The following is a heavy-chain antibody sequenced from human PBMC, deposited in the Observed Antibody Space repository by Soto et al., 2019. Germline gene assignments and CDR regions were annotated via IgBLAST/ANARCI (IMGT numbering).Heavy chain of an antibody. D-gene: IGHD4-4*01. J-gene: IGHJ4*02. CDR2: IDPSAGST. V-gene: IGHV1-46*01. Sequence: ASVKVSCKASGYTFTTYFIHWVRQAPGQGLESMGIIDPSAGSTTYTRKFQGRVTMARDTSTSTLYMEMRGLRSEDTAIIYCARSPVTVATNLFYFEFWGQGTPVIVSS. CDR1: GYTFTTYF. CDR3: ARSPVTVATNLFYFEF.